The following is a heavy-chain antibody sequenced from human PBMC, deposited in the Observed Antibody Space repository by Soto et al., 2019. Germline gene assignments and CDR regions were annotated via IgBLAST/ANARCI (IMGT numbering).Heavy chain of an antibody. CDR3: AREYISSWFDY. Sequence: ASVKVSCKASGYTFTSYAMHWVRQAPGQGLEWMAWINAGNGNTKYSQKFQGRVTITRDTSASTAYMELSRLTFDDTAVYYCAREYISSWFDYWGQGTLVTVSS. CDR2: INAGNGNT. V-gene: IGHV1-3*01. J-gene: IGHJ4*02. CDR1: GYTFTSYA. D-gene: IGHD6-13*01.